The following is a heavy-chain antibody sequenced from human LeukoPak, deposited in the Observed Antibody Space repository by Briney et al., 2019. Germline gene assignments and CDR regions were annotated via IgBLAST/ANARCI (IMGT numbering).Heavy chain of an antibody. V-gene: IGHV3-23*01. CDR2: ISGSGGST. CDR1: GFTFSSYA. J-gene: IGHJ4*02. CDR3: AKSRRRGYCTSGVCYTSFDY. D-gene: IGHD2-8*01. Sequence: PGGSLRLSCAASGFTFSSYAMSWVRQAPGKGLEWVSAISGSGGSTYYADSVKGRFTISRDNSKNTLYLQMNSLRAEDTAVYYCAKSRRRGYCTSGVCYTSFDYWGQGTLVTVSS.